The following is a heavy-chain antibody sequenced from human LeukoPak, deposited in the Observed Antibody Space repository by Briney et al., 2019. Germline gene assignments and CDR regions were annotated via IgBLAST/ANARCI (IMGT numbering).Heavy chain of an antibody. Sequence: GGSLRLSCEASGFTFSNYAMSWVRQAPGKGLEWVSGICGHGISIYYADSVKGRFTISRDNSKSTLYLVMNSLRAEDTAVYYCAGEYYDILTGYRPFDYWGQGTLVTVSS. J-gene: IGHJ4*02. D-gene: IGHD3-9*01. CDR1: GFTFSNYA. CDR3: AGEYYDILTGYRPFDY. V-gene: IGHV3-23*01. CDR2: ICGHGISI.